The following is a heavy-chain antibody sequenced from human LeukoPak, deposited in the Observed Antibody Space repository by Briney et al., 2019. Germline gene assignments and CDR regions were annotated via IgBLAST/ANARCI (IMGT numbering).Heavy chain of an antibody. CDR1: GYTFTGYY. D-gene: IGHD3-16*02. J-gene: IGHJ4*02. Sequence: ASVKVSCNASGYTFTGYYMHWVREAPGQGLEWMGCINPNSGGTKYAQKFQGGVTLTRDTSISTAYMEQSRLRSDDTAVYYCARGETVYGGAIVYWGQGTLVTVSS. V-gene: IGHV1-2*02. CDR2: INPNSGGT. CDR3: ARGETVYGGAIVY.